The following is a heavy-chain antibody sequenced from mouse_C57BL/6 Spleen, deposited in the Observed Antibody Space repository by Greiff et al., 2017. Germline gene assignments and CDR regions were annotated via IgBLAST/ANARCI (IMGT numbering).Heavy chain of an antibody. D-gene: IGHD1-1*01. CDR3: ARGPITTVVATFDY. Sequence: VQLQQPGAELVRPGSSVKLSCKASGYTFTSYWMHWVKQRPIQGLEWIGNIDPSDSETHYNQKFKDKATLTVYKSSSTAYMQLSSLTSEDSAVYYWARGPITTVVATFDYWGQGTTLTVSS. V-gene: IGHV1-52*01. CDR1: GYTFTSYW. CDR2: IDPSDSET. J-gene: IGHJ2*01.